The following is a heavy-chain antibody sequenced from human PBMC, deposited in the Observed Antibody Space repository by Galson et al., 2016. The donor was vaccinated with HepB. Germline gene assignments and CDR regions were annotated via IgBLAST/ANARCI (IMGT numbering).Heavy chain of an antibody. CDR1: GYNFHDYW. J-gene: IGHJ4*02. CDR3: SRPQSDEWLDTLDF. Sequence: QSGAEVKKPGESLTISCKGSGYNFHDYWITWVRQVPGKGLEWMGIIYPGDSDTRYSPSFQGQVTISADKSISTAYLQWNSLKTSDTAMYYCSRPQSDEWLDTLDFWGQGTLVTVSS. D-gene: IGHD6-19*01. V-gene: IGHV5-51*01. CDR2: IYPGDSDT.